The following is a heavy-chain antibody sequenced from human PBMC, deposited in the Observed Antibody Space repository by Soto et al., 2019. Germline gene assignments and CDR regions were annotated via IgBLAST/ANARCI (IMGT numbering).Heavy chain of an antibody. CDR3: AKVRTWTYLDY. CDR1: GFTFSSYA. CDR2: ISGNGDSI. J-gene: IGHJ4*02. Sequence: GGSLRLSCAASGFTFSSYATSWVRQAPGKGLEWVSSISGNGDSIYYADSVKGRFTISRDNSKNTLYLQMNSLRAEDTAVYYCAKVRTWTYLDYWGQGTLVTVSS. D-gene: IGHD1-1*01. V-gene: IGHV3-23*01.